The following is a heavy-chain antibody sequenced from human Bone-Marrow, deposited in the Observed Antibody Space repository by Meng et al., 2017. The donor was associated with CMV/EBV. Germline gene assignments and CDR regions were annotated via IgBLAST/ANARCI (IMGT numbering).Heavy chain of an antibody. J-gene: IGHJ4*02. Sequence: SETLSLTCTVSGGSISSYYWTWIRQPPGRGLEWIGEVSHSGSGKYNPSLKSRVTISVDTSKNQFSLDLTSVAAADTAVYYCARARISPGMYVDYWGQGTLVTVYS. CDR3: ARARISPGMYVDY. CDR2: VSHSGSG. CDR1: GGSISSYY. V-gene: IGHV4-34*01. D-gene: IGHD2/OR15-2a*01.